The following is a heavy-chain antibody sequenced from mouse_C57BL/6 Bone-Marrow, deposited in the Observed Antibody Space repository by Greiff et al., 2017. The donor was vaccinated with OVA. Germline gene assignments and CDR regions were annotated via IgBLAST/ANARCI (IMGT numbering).Heavy chain of an antibody. CDR1: GYTFTSYG. J-gene: IGHJ3*01. V-gene: IGHV1-81*01. D-gene: IGHD2-3*01. CDR2: IYPTSGNT. Sequence: VQGVESGAELVRPGASVKLSCKASGYTFTSYGISWVKQRTGQGLEWIGEIYPTSGNTYYNEKFKGKATLTADKSSSTAYMELRSLTSEDSAVYFGARWLPLPYWGQGTLVTVSA. CDR3: ARWLPLPY.